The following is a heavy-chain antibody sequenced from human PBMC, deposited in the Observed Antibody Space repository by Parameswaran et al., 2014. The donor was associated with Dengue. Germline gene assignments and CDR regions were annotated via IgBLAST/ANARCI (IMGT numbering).Heavy chain of an antibody. CDR2: ISSSSSYI. CDR3: ARDLGKRSDSPEDIVVVPAAFYGMDV. J-gene: IGHJ6*02. Sequence: VRQMPGKGLEWVSSISSSSSYIYYADSVKGRFTISRDNAKNSLYLQMNSLRAEDTAVYYCARDLGKRSDSPEDIVVVPAAFYGMDVWGQGTTVTVSS. D-gene: IGHD2-2*01. V-gene: IGHV3-21*01.